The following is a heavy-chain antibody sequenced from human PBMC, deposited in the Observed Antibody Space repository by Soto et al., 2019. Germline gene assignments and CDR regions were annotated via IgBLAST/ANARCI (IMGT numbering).Heavy chain of an antibody. Sequence: QVQLQESGPGLVKPSQTLSLTCTVSGGSISTVDYWWSWIRQSPDMGLEWIGHIYDGGRTYNNPSLESXXTXSXXTSKSQRSLTLSPVSAADTAVYYCARGPSGDKVDSWGQGTLVTVSS. CDR1: GGSISTVDYW. V-gene: IGHV4-30-4*01. CDR2: IYDGGRT. CDR3: ARGPSGDKVDS. J-gene: IGHJ4*02. D-gene: IGHD7-27*01.